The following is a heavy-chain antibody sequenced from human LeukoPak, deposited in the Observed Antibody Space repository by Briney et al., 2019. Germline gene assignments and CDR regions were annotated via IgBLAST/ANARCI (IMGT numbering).Heavy chain of an antibody. CDR1: GYTFTGYY. Sequence: GASVKVSCEASGYTFTGYYMHWVRQAPGQGLEWMGGIIPIFGTANYAQKFQGRVTITADESTSTAYMELSSLRSEDTAVYYCARVYYYDSPPSWFDPWGQGTLVTVSS. J-gene: IGHJ5*02. CDR3: ARVYYYDSPPSWFDP. CDR2: IIPIFGTA. V-gene: IGHV1-69*13. D-gene: IGHD3-22*01.